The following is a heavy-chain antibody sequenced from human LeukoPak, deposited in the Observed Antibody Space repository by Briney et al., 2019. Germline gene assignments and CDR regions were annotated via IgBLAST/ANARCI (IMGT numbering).Heavy chain of an antibody. CDR1: GYTFSSYA. CDR3: ARDKGWLRFTGSHDY. V-gene: IGHV1-69*05. Sequence: GASVKVSCKASGYTFSSYAISWVRQAPGQGLEWMGGIIPIFGTANYAQKFQGRVTITTDESTSTAYMELSSLRSEDTAVYYCARDKGWLRFTGSHDYWGQGTLVTVSS. D-gene: IGHD5-12*01. CDR2: IIPIFGTA. J-gene: IGHJ4*02.